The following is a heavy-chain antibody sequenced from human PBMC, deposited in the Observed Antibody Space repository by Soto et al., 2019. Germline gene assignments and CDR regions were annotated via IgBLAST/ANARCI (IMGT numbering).Heavy chain of an antibody. D-gene: IGHD3-9*01. CDR1: GFTFSSYS. V-gene: IGHV3-21*01. Sequence: GGSLRLSCAASGFTFSSYSMNWVRQAPGKGLEWVSSISSSSSYIYYADSVKGRFTISRDNAKNSLYLQMNSLRAEDAAVYYCASDGGPYYDILTGYPYYFDYWGQGTLVTVSS. CDR2: ISSSSSYI. CDR3: ASDGGPYYDILTGYPYYFDY. J-gene: IGHJ4*02.